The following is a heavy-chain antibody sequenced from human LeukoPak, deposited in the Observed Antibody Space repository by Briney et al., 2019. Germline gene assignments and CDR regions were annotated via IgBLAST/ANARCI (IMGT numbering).Heavy chain of an antibody. D-gene: IGHD4-11*01. Sequence: GGSLRLSCAASGFTVSSNYMSWVRQVPGKGLEWVSVIYSGGSTYYADSVKGRFTISRDNSKNTLYLQMNSLRAEDTAVYYCAKLTTSWFDPWGQGTLVTVSS. CDR3: AKLTTSWFDP. CDR2: IYSGGST. V-gene: IGHV3-53*05. CDR1: GFTVSSNY. J-gene: IGHJ5*02.